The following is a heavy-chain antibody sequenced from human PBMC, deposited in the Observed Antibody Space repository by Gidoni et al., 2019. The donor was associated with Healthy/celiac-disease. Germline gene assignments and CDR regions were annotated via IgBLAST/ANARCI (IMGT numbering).Heavy chain of an antibody. J-gene: IGHJ4*02. D-gene: IGHD3-22*01. CDR1: GFTFSRYE. Sequence: VQLVEPGGGLVQPGGSLRLSWAASGFTFSRYEMNWVRQVPGKGLEWVSYISSSGSTIYYADSVKGRFTISRDNAKNSLYLQMNSLRAEDTAVYYCARDKGYYYDSSGYYGYWGQGTLVTVSS. CDR3: ARDKGYYYDSSGYYGY. CDR2: ISSSGSTI. V-gene: IGHV3-48*03.